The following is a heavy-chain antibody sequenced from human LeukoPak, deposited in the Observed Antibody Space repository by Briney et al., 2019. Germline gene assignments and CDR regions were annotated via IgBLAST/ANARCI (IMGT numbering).Heavy chain of an antibody. V-gene: IGHV3-23*01. CDR2: ISGSGVTT. CDR1: GFTFSNYA. Sequence: GGSLRLSCAASGFTFSNYAMSWVRQAPGKGLEWVSTISGSGVTTYYVDSVKGRFTISRDNSKNTLYLQMNSLRAEDTAIFYCAKESPHFDYWGQGTQVTVSS. J-gene: IGHJ4*02. CDR3: AKESPHFDY.